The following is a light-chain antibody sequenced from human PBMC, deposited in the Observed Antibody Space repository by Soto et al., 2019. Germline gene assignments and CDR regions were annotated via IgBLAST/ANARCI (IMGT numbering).Light chain of an antibody. J-gene: IGKJ2*01. CDR1: QSISSW. CDR2: KAS. Sequence: DIQMTQSPSTLSASVGDRVTITCRASQSISSWLAWYQRKPGEAPKLLIYKASTLESGVPSRFSGSGSGTEFTLTISSLQPDDFATYYCQQYNSYQYTFGQGTKLEIK. CDR3: QQYNSYQYT. V-gene: IGKV1-5*03.